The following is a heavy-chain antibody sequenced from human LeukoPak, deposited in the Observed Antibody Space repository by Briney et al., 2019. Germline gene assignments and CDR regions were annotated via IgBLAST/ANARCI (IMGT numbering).Heavy chain of an antibody. CDR2: ISGSGGST. CDR3: AKAAKYCSGGSCYSDPFDY. V-gene: IGHV3-23*01. CDR1: GFTFSSYG. D-gene: IGHD2-15*01. Sequence: GGSLRLSCAASGFTFSSYGMSWVRQAPGKGLEWVSAISGSGGSTYYADSVKGRFTISRDNSKNTLYLQMNSLRAEDTAVYYCAKAAKYCSGGSCYSDPFDYWGQGTLVTVSS. J-gene: IGHJ4*02.